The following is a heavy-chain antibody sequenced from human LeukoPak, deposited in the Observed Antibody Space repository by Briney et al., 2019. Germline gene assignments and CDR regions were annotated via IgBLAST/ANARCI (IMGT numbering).Heavy chain of an antibody. CDR2: IYTSGST. CDR3: AGDSLGRTYYYDSSEGDYYYYYYMDV. J-gene: IGHJ6*03. D-gene: IGHD3-22*01. Sequence: SETLSLTCTVSGGSISSYYWSWIRQPAGKGLEWIGRIYTSGSTNYNPSLKSRVTMSVDTSKNQFSLKLSSVTAADTAVYYCAGDSLGRTYYYDSSEGDYYYYYYMDVWGKGTTVTVSS. V-gene: IGHV4-4*07. CDR1: GGSISSYY.